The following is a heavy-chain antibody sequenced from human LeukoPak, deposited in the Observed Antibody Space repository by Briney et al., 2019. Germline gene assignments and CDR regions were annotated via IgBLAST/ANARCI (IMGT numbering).Heavy chain of an antibody. CDR1: GYTFSSYG. V-gene: IGHV1-18*03. J-gene: IGHJ4*02. CDR2: ISAYNGNT. Sequence: ASVKVSCKASGYTFSSYGIIWVRQAPGQGLEWMGWISAYNGNTNYAQNLQGRVTMTTDTSTSTAYMELRSLRSDDMAVYYCARDLGIAVAGQFDYWGQGTLVTVSS. D-gene: IGHD6-19*01. CDR3: ARDLGIAVAGQFDY.